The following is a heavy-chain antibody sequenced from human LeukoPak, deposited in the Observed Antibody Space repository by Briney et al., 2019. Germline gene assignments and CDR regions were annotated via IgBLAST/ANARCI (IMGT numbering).Heavy chain of an antibody. J-gene: IGHJ4*02. V-gene: IGHV4-34*01. CDR1: SGSFSGYY. D-gene: IGHD2-2*01. Sequence: PSETLSLTCAVYSGSFSGYYWNWIRQPPGKGLEWIGEINQSGSTKYNPSLESRVTISVDTSKNQFSLKLSSVTAADTAVYYCARGPYCSSTSCKDYWGQGTLVTVSS. CDR3: ARGPYCSSTSCKDY. CDR2: INQSGST.